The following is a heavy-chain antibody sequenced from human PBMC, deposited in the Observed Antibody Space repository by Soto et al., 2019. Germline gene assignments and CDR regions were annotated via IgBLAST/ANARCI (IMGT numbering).Heavy chain of an antibody. CDR2: ISSRGNNT. CDR1: GFTFGGYA. CDR3: AKLRSGVPVAGINY. D-gene: IGHD6-19*01. V-gene: IGHV3-23*01. Sequence: GGSLRLSCAASGFTFGGYAMSWVRQAPGKGLEWVSVISSRGNNTYYADSVKGRFIISGDNSNNTLNLQMNSLRGEETAVYYCAKLRSGVPVAGINYWGQGTLVTVSS. J-gene: IGHJ4*02.